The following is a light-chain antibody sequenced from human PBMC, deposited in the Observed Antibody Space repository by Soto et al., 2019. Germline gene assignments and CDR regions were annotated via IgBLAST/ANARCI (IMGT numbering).Light chain of an antibody. Sequence: DRPTTQSPSSLSASVRDRDTITCQASQDISNYLNWYQQKPGKAPKLLSYDASNLETGVPSRFSGSGSGTDFTFTISSLQPEDIATYYFQQYDNRTPLAFGGGTIVDIK. CDR3: QQYDNRTPLA. CDR2: DAS. J-gene: IGKJ4*01. CDR1: QDISNY. V-gene: IGKV1-33*01.